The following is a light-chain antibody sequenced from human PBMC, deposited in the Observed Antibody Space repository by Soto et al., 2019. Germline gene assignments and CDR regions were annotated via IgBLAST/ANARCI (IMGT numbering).Light chain of an antibody. J-gene: IGLJ2*01. CDR1: SSDIGAYNY. Sequence: QSALTQPASVSGAPGQSITISCTGTSSDIGAYNYVSWYQQHPGKAPKLMIYDVNIRPSGVSNRFSGSKSGNTASLTISGLQAEDEGDYYCTSWTTSTTMIFGGGTKLTVL. V-gene: IGLV2-14*03. CDR3: TSWTTSTTMI. CDR2: DVN.